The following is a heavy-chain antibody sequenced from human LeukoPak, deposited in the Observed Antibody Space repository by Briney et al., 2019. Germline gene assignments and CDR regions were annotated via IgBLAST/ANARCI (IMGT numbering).Heavy chain of an antibody. D-gene: IGHD3-16*01. V-gene: IGHV3-30*02. CDR2: IGSDGSDK. CDR1: GFTFSSYS. CDR3: AKDLSSGGGYD. Sequence: GGSLRLSCAASGFTFSSYSMNWVRQAPGKGLEWVSFIGSDGSDKHYADSVKGRFTISRDNSKNTLYLQMNSLRPEDTAVYYCAKDLSSGGGYDWGQGTLVTVSS. J-gene: IGHJ4*02.